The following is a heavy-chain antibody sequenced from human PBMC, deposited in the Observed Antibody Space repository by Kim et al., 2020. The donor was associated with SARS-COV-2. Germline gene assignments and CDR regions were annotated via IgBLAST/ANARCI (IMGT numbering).Heavy chain of an antibody. CDR2: INVGNGNT. V-gene: IGHV1-3*01. CDR1: GYTFTNSG. J-gene: IGHJ6*02. CDR3: VRDPDPYCRSNSCIYGMDV. Sequence: ASVTVSCKASGYTFTNSGMHWVRQAPGQGLEWMGWINVGNGNTKFSQKVQGRVTITRDKSANTVYMELSSLRSEDRAVYYCVRDPDPYCRSNSCIYGMDVWGQGTTVTVSS. D-gene: IGHD2-2*01.